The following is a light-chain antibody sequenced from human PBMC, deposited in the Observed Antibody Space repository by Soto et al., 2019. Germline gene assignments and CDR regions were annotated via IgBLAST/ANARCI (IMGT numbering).Light chain of an antibody. V-gene: IGLV1-40*01. Sequence: QSVLTQPPSVSGAPGQSVTISCIGSGSNIGAGYDVHWYQQLPGVVPKLLIFDTTNRPSGIPGRFSGSKSGASAFLAITGLLPEDEADFFCQSFDTNLNAVVFGGGTKVTVL. CDR3: QSFDTNLNAVV. J-gene: IGLJ2*01. CDR1: GSNIGAGYD. CDR2: DTT.